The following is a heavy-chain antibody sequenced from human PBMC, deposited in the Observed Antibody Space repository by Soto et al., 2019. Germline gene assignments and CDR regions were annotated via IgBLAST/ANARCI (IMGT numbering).Heavy chain of an antibody. J-gene: IGHJ4*02. Sequence: EVQLVESGGGLVQPGGSLRLSCAASGFTFSNYWMHWVRQAPGKGLAWVARIDHDGSTDYAGSVRGRFTVSRDNAENILELPMNSLRDDDTALYYCVRDSHGDYWGQGTLVTVSS. V-gene: IGHV3-74*01. CDR3: VRDSHGDY. CDR1: GFTFSNYW. CDR2: IDHDGST.